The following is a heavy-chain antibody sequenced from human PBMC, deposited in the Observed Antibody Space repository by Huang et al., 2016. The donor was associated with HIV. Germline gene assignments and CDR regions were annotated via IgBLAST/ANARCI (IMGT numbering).Heavy chain of an antibody. D-gene: IGHD5-12*01. V-gene: IGHV1-69*13. J-gene: IGHJ4*02. CDR2: IIPIYGTT. Sequence: QVQLVQSGAEVKKPGSSVKLSCQSYGGGSSSYAISWVRQARGQGLEWMGGIIPIYGTTDYAPRFQGRVTITADESTNTAYIELSSLEYDDTALYYCARSGPRWGLATIWTLVYWGQGTLVTVSS. CDR3: ARSGPRWGLATIWTLVY. CDR1: GGGSSSYA.